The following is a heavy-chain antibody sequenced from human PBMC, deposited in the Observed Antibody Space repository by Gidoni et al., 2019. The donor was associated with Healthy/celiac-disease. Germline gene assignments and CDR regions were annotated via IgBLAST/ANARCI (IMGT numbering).Heavy chain of an antibody. CDR3: ARDFIGDIVVVPADRLFDY. V-gene: IGHV4-39*07. CDR2: IYYSGST. Sequence: QLQLQESGPGLVKPSETLSLTCTVSGCSISSRSYYWGWIRQPPGKGLGWIGSIYYSGSTYYNPSLKGRVTISVDTSKNQFSLKLSSVTAADTAVYYCARDFIGDIVVVPADRLFDYWGQGTLVTVSS. D-gene: IGHD2-2*01. CDR1: GCSISSRSYY. J-gene: IGHJ4*02.